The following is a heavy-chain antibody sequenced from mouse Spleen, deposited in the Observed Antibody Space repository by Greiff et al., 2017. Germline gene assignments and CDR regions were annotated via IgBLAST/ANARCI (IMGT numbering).Heavy chain of an antibody. CDR3: ARMEELCDYDGDAMDY. J-gene: IGHJ4*01. D-gene: IGHD2-4*01. CDR1: GYTFTGYW. Sequence: VKLMESGAELMKPGASVKLSCKASGYTFTGYWIEWVKQRPGHGLEWIGEILPGSGSTNYNEKFKGKATVTADTSSNTAYMQLSSLTTEDSAIYYCARMEELCDYDGDAMDYWGQGTSVTVSS. V-gene: IGHV1-9*01. CDR2: ILPGSGST.